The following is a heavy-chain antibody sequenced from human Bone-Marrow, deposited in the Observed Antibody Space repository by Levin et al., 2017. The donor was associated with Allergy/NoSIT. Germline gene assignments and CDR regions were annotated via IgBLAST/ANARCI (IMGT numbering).Heavy chain of an antibody. CDR3: AKDEIVVVPAARYYYYYGMDV. J-gene: IGHJ6*02. V-gene: IGHV3-23*01. Sequence: LSLTCAASGFPFSSYAMSWVRQAPGKGLEWVSAISGSGGSTYYADSVKGRFTISRDNSKNTLYLQMNSLRAEDTAVYYCAKDEIVVVPAARYYYYYGMDVWGQGTTVTVSS. D-gene: IGHD2-2*01. CDR2: ISGSGGST. CDR1: GFPFSSYA.